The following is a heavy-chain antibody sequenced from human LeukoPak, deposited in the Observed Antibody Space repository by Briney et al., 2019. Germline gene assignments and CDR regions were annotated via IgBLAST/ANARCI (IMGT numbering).Heavy chain of an antibody. Sequence: GGSLRLSCAASGLTFSSYAMTWVRQAPGKGLEWVSAISGSGGSTYYAVSVKGRFTISRDNSKNTLYLQMNSLRAEDTAVYYCAKPAPGYYYYYYGMDVWGQGTTVTVSS. V-gene: IGHV3-23*01. J-gene: IGHJ6*02. CDR1: GLTFSSYA. CDR3: AKPAPGYYYYYYGMDV. CDR2: ISGSGGST.